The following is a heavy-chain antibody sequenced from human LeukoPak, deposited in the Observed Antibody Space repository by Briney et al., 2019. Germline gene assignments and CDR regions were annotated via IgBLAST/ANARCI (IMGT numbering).Heavy chain of an antibody. J-gene: IGHJ4*02. Sequence: PSETLSLTCTVSGGSISSGSYYWSWIRQPAGKGLEWIRRIYTSGSTNYNPSLKSRVTISVDTSKNQFSLKLSSVTAADTALYYCARVVASTSIDSWGQGILVTVSS. CDR2: IYTSGST. V-gene: IGHV4-61*02. CDR3: ARVVASTSIDS. D-gene: IGHD2-15*01. CDR1: GGSISSGSYY.